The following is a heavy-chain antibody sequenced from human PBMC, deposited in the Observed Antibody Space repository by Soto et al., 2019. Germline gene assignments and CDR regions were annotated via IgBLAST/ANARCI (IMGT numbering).Heavy chain of an antibody. CDR3: VRTSLVVAAATREDY. Sequence: GGSQSLSCAASGFTFSSYWMHWVRQVPGKGLVWVSRINSDGSSTSYAGSVKGRFTISRDNAKNTLYLQMNSLRAEDTAVYYCVRTSLVVAAATREDYWGQGTLVTVSS. CDR1: GFTFSSYW. V-gene: IGHV3-74*01. D-gene: IGHD2-15*01. J-gene: IGHJ4*02. CDR2: INSDGSST.